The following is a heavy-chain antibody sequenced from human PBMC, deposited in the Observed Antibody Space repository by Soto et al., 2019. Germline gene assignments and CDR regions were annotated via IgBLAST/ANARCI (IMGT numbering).Heavy chain of an antibody. CDR3: AKDLRNIVVLGDKKMS. D-gene: IGHD2-15*01. Sequence: PGGSLRLSCVASGFTFTSYGMNWVRQAPGKGLEWVSAISGSGDRTYYADSVKGRFTISRDNSKNTLYLQMNSLTAEDTAVYYCAKDLRNIVVLGDKKMSWGQGTLVTVSS. J-gene: IGHJ5*02. CDR1: GFTFTSYG. CDR2: ISGSGDRT. V-gene: IGHV3-23*01.